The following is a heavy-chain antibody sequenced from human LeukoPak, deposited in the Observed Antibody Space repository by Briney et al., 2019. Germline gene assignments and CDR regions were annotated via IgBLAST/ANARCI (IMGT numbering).Heavy chain of an antibody. CDR3: AKSGSYSMPYYFDY. J-gene: IGHJ4*02. V-gene: IGHV3-9*01. CDR1: GFTFDNYA. Sequence: PGGSLRLSCAASGFTFDNYAIHWVRQAPGKGLEWVSGITWNSGSMDYADSVKGRFTISRDNVKNSLYLQMNNLRADDTALYYCAKSGSYSMPYYFDYWGQGTLVTVSS. CDR2: ITWNSGSM. D-gene: IGHD1-26*01.